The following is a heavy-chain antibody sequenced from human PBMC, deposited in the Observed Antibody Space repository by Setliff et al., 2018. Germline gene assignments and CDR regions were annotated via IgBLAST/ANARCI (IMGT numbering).Heavy chain of an antibody. J-gene: IGHJ3*02. Sequence: SETLSLTCAVSDYSISSGYYWGWIRQPPGKGLEWIGSIYHSGSTYYNPSLKSRVTISVDTSKNQFSLKLSSVTAADTAVYYCARKGISALSGAFDMWGQGTMVTVSS. CDR1: DYSISSGYY. CDR2: IYHSGST. D-gene: IGHD1-26*01. CDR3: ARKGISALSGAFDM. V-gene: IGHV4-38-2*01.